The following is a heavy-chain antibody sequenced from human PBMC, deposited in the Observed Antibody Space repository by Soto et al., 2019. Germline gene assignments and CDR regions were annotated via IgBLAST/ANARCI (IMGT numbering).Heavy chain of an antibody. CDR1: GFTFSSSG. V-gene: IGHV3-33*01. CDR3: ARDGQYCSGGSCYSANFDY. J-gene: IGHJ4*02. CDR2: IWFDGTQK. Sequence: QVQLGESGGGVVQPGRSLRLSCAASGFTFSSSGMHWVRQAPGKGLEWVAVIWFDGTQKYYADSVKGRFTISRDNSGNTLYLQINSLSAEDTAVYYCARDGQYCSGGSCYSANFDYWGQGTLVTVSS. D-gene: IGHD2-15*01.